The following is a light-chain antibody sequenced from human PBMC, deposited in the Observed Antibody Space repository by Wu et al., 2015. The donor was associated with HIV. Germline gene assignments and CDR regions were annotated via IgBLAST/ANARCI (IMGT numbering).Light chain of an antibody. CDR2: SAS. J-gene: IGKJ2*01. V-gene: IGKV1-8*01. CDR3: QQYYNYPRA. Sequence: AIRMTQSPSSLSASTGDNVTITCRASQHISDYLAWYQQKADRAPKLLISSASTLQSGVPSRFSGSGSGTQFTLTINCLQSEDFATYYCQQYYNYPRAFGQGTKLEIK. CDR1: QHISDY.